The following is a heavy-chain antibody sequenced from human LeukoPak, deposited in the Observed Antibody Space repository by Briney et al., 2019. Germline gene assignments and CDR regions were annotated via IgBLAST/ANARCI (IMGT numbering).Heavy chain of an antibody. CDR3: ARDTGYLGSNYGMDV. CDR2: IFYSGST. CDR1: GGSISSYY. D-gene: IGHD3-22*01. V-gene: IGHV4-59*01. J-gene: IGHJ6*02. Sequence: SETLSLTCTVSGGSISSYYWSWIRQPPGKGLEWIGYIFYSGSTNCNPSLKSRVTISVDTSKNQFSLNLSSVTAADTAIYYCARDTGYLGSNYGMDVWGQGTTVTVSS.